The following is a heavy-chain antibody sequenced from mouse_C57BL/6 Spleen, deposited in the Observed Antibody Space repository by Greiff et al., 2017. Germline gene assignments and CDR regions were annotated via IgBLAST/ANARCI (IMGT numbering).Heavy chain of an antibody. CDR1: GYTFTSYW. V-gene: IGHV1-52*01. CDR2: IDPSDSET. CDR3: EREGIYDGYPPMDY. D-gene: IGHD2-3*01. J-gene: IGHJ4*01. Sequence: QVQLQQPGAELVRPGSSVKLSCKASGYTFTSYWMHWVKQRPIQGLEWIGNIDPSDSETHYNQKFKDKATLTVDKSSSTAYMQRSSLTSEDSAVYYCEREGIYDGYPPMDYWGQGTSVTVSS.